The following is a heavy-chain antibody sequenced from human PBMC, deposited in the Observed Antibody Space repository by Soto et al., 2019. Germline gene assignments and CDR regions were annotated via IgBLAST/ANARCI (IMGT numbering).Heavy chain of an antibody. CDR1: GFTFSSYA. CDR2: ISYDGSNK. J-gene: IGHJ5*02. CDR3: ARVGSRDYYDSSGYDPDP. Sequence: PVGSLRLSCAASGFTFSSYAMHWVRQAPGKGLEWVAVISYDGSNKYYADSVKGRFTISRDNSKNTLYLQMNSLRAEDTAVYYCARVGSRDYYDSSGYDPDPCGQGTLVTVSS. V-gene: IGHV3-30-3*01. D-gene: IGHD3-22*01.